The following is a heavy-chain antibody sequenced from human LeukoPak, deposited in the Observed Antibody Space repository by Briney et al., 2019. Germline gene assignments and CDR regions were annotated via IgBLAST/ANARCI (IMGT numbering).Heavy chain of an antibody. Sequence: GGSLRLSCAASGITLSDQYMEWVRQTPGKGLEWVGRTRSKANNHTTEYAASVKGRFTISRDDSNNSLYLQMNSLKTEDTAVYYCARMTFGSMDVWGKGTTVTVSS. J-gene: IGHJ6*04. V-gene: IGHV3-72*01. CDR1: GITLSDQY. CDR3: ARMTFGSMDV. CDR2: TRSKANNHTT. D-gene: IGHD3-16*01.